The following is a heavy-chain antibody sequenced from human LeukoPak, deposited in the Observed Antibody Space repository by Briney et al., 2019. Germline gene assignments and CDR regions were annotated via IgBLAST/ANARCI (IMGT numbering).Heavy chain of an antibody. CDR2: IHYSGST. CDR1: GGSISSYY. Sequence: SETLSLTCTVSGGSISSYYWSWIRQPPGKRLEWIGYIHYSGSTNYNPSLRGRVTISLDMSKNQFSLKLSSVTAADTAVYYCARQPDSSGYYRRNKGFDYWGQGTLVTVSS. J-gene: IGHJ4*02. CDR3: ARQPDSSGYYRRNKGFDY. V-gene: IGHV4-59*01. D-gene: IGHD3-22*01.